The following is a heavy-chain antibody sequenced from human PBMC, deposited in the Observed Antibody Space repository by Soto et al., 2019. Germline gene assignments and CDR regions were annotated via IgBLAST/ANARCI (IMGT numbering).Heavy chain of an antibody. J-gene: IGHJ6*03. CDR2: ISSNGGST. CDR1: GFTFSSYA. CDR3: ARAYLPHYYYYYYMDV. V-gene: IGHV3-64*01. Sequence: GGSLRLSCAASGFTFSSYAMHWVRQAPGKGLEYVSAISSNGGSTYYANSVKGRFTISRDNSKNTLYLQMGSLRAEDMAVYYCARAYLPHYYYYYYMDVWGKGTTVTVSS.